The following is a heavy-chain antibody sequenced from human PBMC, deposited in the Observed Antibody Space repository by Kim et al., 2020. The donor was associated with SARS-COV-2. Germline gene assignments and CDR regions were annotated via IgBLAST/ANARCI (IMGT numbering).Heavy chain of an antibody. Sequence: YAQKFQERVTSTRDMSTSTAYMELSSLRSEDTAVYYCAADRSYGGFSFDYWGQGTLVTVSS. D-gene: IGHD1-26*01. J-gene: IGHJ4*02. V-gene: IGHV1-58*01. CDR3: AADRSYGGFSFDY.